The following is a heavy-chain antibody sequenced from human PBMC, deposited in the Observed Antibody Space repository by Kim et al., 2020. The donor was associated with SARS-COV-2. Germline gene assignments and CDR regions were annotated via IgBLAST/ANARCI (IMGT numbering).Heavy chain of an antibody. J-gene: IGHJ3*01. V-gene: IGHV1-3*04. D-gene: IGHD6-13*01. Sequence: ASVKVSCKASGYTFITYSMHWVRQAPGQRLEWMGWINTGNGNTKYSQKFQGRVTMTRDTSASTVYMELSSLKFEDTAMYYCARDKGGGLIDPLGTRGHGT. CDR3: ARDKGGGLIDPLGT. CDR1: GYTFITYS. CDR2: INTGNGNT.